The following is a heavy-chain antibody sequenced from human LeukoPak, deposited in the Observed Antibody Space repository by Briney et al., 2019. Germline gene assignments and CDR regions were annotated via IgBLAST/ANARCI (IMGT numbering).Heavy chain of an antibody. CDR2: IYYSGST. CDR3: ARHVTIFGVPDP. D-gene: IGHD3-3*01. Sequence: PSETLSLTCTVSGGSISSYYWSWIRQPPGKGLEWIGYIYYSGSTNYNPSLKSRVTISVDTSKNQFSLKLSSVTAADTAVYYCARHVTIFGVPDPWGQGTLVTVSS. V-gene: IGHV4-59*08. J-gene: IGHJ5*02. CDR1: GGSISSYY.